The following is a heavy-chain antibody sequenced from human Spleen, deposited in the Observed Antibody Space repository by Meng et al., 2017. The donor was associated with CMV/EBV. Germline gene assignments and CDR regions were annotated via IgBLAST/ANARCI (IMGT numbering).Heavy chain of an antibody. J-gene: IGHJ3*02. D-gene: IGHD3-22*01. CDR3: ARDPDSSGYYYDLDAFDI. CDR2: IYYSGST. V-gene: IGHV4-39*07. CDR1: GGSISSSSYY. Sequence: SETLSLTYTVSGGSISSSSYYWGWIRQPPGKGLEWIGSIYYSGSTYYNPSLKSRVTISVDTSKNQFSLKLSSVTAADTAVYYCARDPDSSGYYYDLDAFDIWGQGTMVTVSS.